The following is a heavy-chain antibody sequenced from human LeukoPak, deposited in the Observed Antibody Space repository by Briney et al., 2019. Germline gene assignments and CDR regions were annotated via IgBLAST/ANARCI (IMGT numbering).Heavy chain of an antibody. J-gene: IGHJ6*03. D-gene: IGHD4-11*01. CDR1: GFRFTNYW. CDR2: IYPGGSDP. CDR3: ARLLPHSTVKYYYSYMDV. V-gene: IGHV5-51*01. Sequence: GVSRQSLFQGLGFRFTNYWIGWVRPGPGKGRAWMGSIYPGGSDPSYSPPFQGPVPISADKSISTAYQQWSRLKASDTAMYYCARLLPHSTVKYYYSYMDVWGKARTVTVSS.